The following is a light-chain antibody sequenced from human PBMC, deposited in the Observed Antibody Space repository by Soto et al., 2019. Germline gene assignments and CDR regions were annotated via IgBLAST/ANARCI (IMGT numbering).Light chain of an antibody. CDR1: QSLLYSNGYNY. CDR3: MQTLQTWT. V-gene: IGKV2-28*01. J-gene: IGKJ1*01. Sequence: DIVMTQSPLSLPVTPGEPASISCRSSQSLLYSNGYNYLDWYLQKPGQSPQLLIYLGSNRASGVPDRFSGSGSCTDFTLKISRVEAEDVGVYYCMQTLQTWTFGQGTKVEIK. CDR2: LGS.